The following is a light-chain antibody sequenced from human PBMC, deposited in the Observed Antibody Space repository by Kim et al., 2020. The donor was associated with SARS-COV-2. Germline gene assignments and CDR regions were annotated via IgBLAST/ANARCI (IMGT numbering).Light chain of an antibody. J-gene: IGKJ2*01. CDR3: QQFGSSPYT. CDR2: GAS. CDR1: QSVSSRN. V-gene: IGKV3-20*01. Sequence: LSPGERATLSCRASQSVSSRNLAWYQQKPGQAPRLLIHGASSRATGIPDRFSGSGSGTDFTLTISRLEPEDFAVYFCQQFGSSPYTFGQGTKLEIK.